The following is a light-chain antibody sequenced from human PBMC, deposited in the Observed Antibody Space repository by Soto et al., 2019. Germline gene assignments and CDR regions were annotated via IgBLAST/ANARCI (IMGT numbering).Light chain of an antibody. V-gene: IGKV3D-20*02. Sequence: EIVLTQSPGTLSLSPGESATLSCRASRSLDSGQLTWYQQKVGRAPRLLIHDAFIRATGIPDRFSGSGSGTEFTLTVSSLQSEDFAVYYCQQRSNWPPITFGQGTRLENK. CDR1: RSLDSGQ. CDR2: DAF. J-gene: IGKJ5*01. CDR3: QQRSNWPPIT.